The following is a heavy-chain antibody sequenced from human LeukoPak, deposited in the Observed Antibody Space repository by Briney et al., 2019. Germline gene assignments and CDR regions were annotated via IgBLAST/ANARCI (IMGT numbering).Heavy chain of an antibody. J-gene: IGHJ4*01. Sequence: PGRSLRLSCAASGFTFSSYAMHWVRQAPGKGPEWDAVISYDGSNKYYADSVKGRFTISRDNSKNTLYLQMNSLRAEDTAVYYCARTYDILTGYQGYFDYWGQGTLVTVSS. CDR2: ISYDGSNK. CDR1: GFTFSSYA. CDR3: ARTYDILTGYQGYFDY. D-gene: IGHD3-9*01. V-gene: IGHV3-30-3*01.